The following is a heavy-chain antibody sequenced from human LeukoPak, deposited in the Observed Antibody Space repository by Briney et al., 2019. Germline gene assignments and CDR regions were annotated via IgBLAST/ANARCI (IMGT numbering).Heavy chain of an antibody. CDR3: AQRHLGIAAGGVAFDI. V-gene: IGHV2-5*01. Sequence: SGPTLVNPTQTLTLTCTFSGFSLSTSGVGVGWIRQPPGKALEWLALIYWNDDKRYSPSLKSRLTITKHTSKNQVVLTMTNMDPVDTATYYFAQRHLGIAAGGVAFDIWGKGTMVTVS. J-gene: IGHJ3*02. CDR1: GFSLSTSGVG. D-gene: IGHD6-13*01. CDR2: IYWNDDK.